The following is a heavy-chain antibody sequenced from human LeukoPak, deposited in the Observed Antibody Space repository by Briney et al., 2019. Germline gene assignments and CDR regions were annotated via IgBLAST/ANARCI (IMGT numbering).Heavy chain of an antibody. CDR2: FHTRGST. D-gene: IGHD2-15*01. V-gene: IGHV4-61*02. CDR3: ARVDGSCSGGSCPSGNWFDP. Sequence: KPSQTLSLTCTVSRGSISSGNYYWSWIRQPAGKGLEWIGRFHTRGSTNYNPSLKSRVIISVDTSKNQFSLKLNSVTAADTAVYYCARVDGSCSGGSCPSGNWFDPWGQGAWSPSPQ. J-gene: IGHJ5*02. CDR1: RGSISSGNYY.